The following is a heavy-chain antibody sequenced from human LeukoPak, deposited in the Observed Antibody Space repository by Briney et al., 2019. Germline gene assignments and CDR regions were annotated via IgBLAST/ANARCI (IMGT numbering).Heavy chain of an antibody. CDR3: ARDFDWLPDLKLNWYFDL. CDR2: IKQDGSEK. D-gene: IGHD3-9*01. V-gene: IGHV3-7*01. Sequence: GGSLRLSCAASGFTFSGYWMNWVRQAPGKGLEWVASIKQDGSEKFYVDSVKGRFIISRDNAKNSLFLQMNSLRAEDTAVYYCARDFDWLPDLKLNWYFDLWGRGTLVTVSS. CDR1: GFTFSGYW. J-gene: IGHJ2*01.